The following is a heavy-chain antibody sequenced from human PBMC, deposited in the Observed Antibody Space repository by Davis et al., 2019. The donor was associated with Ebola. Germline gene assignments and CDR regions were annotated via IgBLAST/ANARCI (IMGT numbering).Heavy chain of an antibody. CDR1: GGFVSSGGYS. D-gene: IGHD3-22*01. V-gene: IGHV4-61*08. CDR2: YYYTGST. Sequence: SETLSLTCAVSGGFVSSGGYSWSWIRQPPGKGLEWIGYYYYTGSTYYSPSLKSRVTISVDTSKNQFSLKLSSVTAADTAVYYCARDLGGSGYYDAFDIWGQGTMVTVSS. CDR3: ARDLGGSGYYDAFDI. J-gene: IGHJ3*02.